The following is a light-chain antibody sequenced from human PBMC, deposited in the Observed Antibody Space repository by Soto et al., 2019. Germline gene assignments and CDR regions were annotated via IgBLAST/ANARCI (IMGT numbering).Light chain of an antibody. J-gene: IGLJ1*01. CDR1: SSDVGGYNY. CDR2: EVN. Sequence: QSVLAQPPSASGSPGQSVAISCTGTSSDVGGYNYVSWYQQHPGKAPKLMIYEVNKRPSGVPDRFSGSKSGNTASLTISGLQSEDEADYYCASWDDSLNGPVFGTGTKVTVL. V-gene: IGLV2-8*01. CDR3: ASWDDSLNGPV.